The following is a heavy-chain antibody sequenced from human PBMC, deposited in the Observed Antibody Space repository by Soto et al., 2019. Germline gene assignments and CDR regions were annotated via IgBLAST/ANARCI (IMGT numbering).Heavy chain of an antibody. D-gene: IGHD3-3*01. Sequence: QLQLQESGPGLVEPSGTLSLACGVSGGSLSSGDWWSWVRQPPGKGLEWIGEISLGGTTSYNPSHKGRVSMSLDTSKNHFSLKVSSVIAADTAVYYCARGGDYTPGFDCWGQGTLVTVSS. CDR3: ARGGDYTPGFDC. V-gene: IGHV4-4*02. CDR1: GGSLSSGDW. J-gene: IGHJ4*02. CDR2: ISLGGTT.